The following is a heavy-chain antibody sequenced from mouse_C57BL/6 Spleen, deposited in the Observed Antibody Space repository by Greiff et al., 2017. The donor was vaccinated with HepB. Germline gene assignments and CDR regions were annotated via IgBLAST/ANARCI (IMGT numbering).Heavy chain of an antibody. CDR1: GFTFSDFY. J-gene: IGHJ2*01. Sequence: EVHLVESGGGLVQSGRSLRLSCATSGFTFSDFYMEWVRQAPGKGLEWIAASRNKANDYTTEYSATVKGRFIVSRDTSQSILYLQMNALRAEDTAIYYCARDGWEGFDYWGQGTTLTVSS. D-gene: IGHD4-1*01. V-gene: IGHV7-1*01. CDR3: ARDGWEGFDY. CDR2: SRNKANDYTT.